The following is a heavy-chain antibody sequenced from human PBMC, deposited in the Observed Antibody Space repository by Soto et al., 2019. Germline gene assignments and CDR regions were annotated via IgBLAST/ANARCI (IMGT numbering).Heavy chain of an antibody. CDR3: AGFFCFRVMAV. V-gene: IGHV6-1*01. D-gene: IGHD3-3*01. J-gene: IGHJ6*02. CDR1: GDSVLRNSAA. CDR2: TYYRSKWKN. Sequence: SQTISLTWDISGDSVLRNSAAWNWIRQSPSRGLEWLGRTYYRSKWKNDYALSVKSRISINPDTSKNQFSLHLYSVTPEDTAVYFCAGFFCFRVMAVRGQGSPVTGSS.